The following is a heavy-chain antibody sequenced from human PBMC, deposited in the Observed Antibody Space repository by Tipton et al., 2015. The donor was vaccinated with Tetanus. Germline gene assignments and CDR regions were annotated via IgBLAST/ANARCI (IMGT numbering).Heavy chain of an antibody. V-gene: IGHV5-51*01. CDR1: GYKFGIYW. CDR3: ARRLGPLTGDQILHFDL. J-gene: IGHJ2*01. Sequence: QLVQSGAEVKKSGESLKISCSGSGYKFGIYWIAWMRQMPGKGLEWMGIIYPGDSDTRYSPSFEGRVSISVDRSITTAYLQWRSLKASDTATYYCARRLGPLTGDQILHFDLWGRGTPVTVSS. D-gene: IGHD7-27*01. CDR2: IYPGDSDT.